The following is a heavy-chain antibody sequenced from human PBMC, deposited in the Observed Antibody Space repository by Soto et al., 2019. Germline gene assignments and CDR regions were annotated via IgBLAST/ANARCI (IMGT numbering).Heavy chain of an antibody. V-gene: IGHV1-18*01. CDR2: ISTYDGNT. CDR1: GYTFFTYG. D-gene: IGHD6-6*01. J-gene: IGHJ5*02. CDR3: ARKSSSSSWFDP. Sequence: QVQLVQSGAEVKKPGASVKVSCKASGYTFFTYGITWVRQAPGQGLEWMGWISTYDGNTDYAQKLQGRVTMTIDTSTRTAYMELRSLRSDDTAVYYCARKSSSSSWFDPWGQGTLVTVSS.